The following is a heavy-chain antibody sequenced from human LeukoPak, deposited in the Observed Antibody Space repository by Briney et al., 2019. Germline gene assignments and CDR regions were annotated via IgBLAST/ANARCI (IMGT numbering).Heavy chain of an antibody. CDR2: ILNDGSKE. CDR3: ARDDALGDNALDI. Sequence: GRSLTLSCAASGFTFSSYGMLWVRQAPGKGLEWVAVILNDGSKEKYADSVQGRFPITRDNSKNTLVLQMNSLRAEDTAVYYCARDDALGDNALDIWGQGTMVTVSS. CDR1: GFTFSSYG. V-gene: IGHV3-33*08. J-gene: IGHJ3*02. D-gene: IGHD3-16*01.